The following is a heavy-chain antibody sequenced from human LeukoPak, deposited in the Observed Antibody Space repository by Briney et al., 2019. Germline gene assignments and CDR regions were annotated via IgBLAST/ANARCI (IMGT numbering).Heavy chain of an antibody. J-gene: IGHJ6*02. CDR3: ARDKGYSYGLTGMDV. Sequence: GGSLRLSCAASGFTFSNFAMLWVRQAPGKGLEWVSSISGSGDSTHYTDSVKGRFTISRDNAKNSLYLQMNSLRAEDTAVYYCARDKGYSYGLTGMDVWGQGTTVTVSS. D-gene: IGHD5-18*01. CDR2: ISGSGDST. V-gene: IGHV3-23*01. CDR1: GFTFSNFA.